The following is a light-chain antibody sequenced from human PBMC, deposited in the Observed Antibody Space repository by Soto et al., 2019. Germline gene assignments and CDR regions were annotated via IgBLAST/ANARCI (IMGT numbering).Light chain of an antibody. CDR1: QSINTW. Sequence: DIQMTQSPSTVSASVGDRVTITCRASQSINTWLAWYQHKPGKAPKLLIYKASSLESGVPSRFSGSGSGTEFTLTIRSLEPDDFATYYCQQYNRYWTFGQGTKVE. CDR2: KAS. J-gene: IGKJ1*01. V-gene: IGKV1-5*03. CDR3: QQYNRYWT.